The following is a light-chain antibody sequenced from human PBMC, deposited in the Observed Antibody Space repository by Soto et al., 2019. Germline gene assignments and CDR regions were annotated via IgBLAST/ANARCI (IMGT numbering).Light chain of an antibody. CDR1: SSNIGAGYE. V-gene: IGLV1-40*01. CDR2: ENN. Sequence: QSVLTQPPSVSAAPGQRVTISCTGSSSNIGAGYEAHWYQQVPGTAPKLLIYENNNRPSGVPDRFSGSKSGTAASLAITGHQAEDEAEYYCQSYDSSMSGYVFGAGTKLTVL. J-gene: IGLJ1*01. CDR3: QSYDSSMSGYV.